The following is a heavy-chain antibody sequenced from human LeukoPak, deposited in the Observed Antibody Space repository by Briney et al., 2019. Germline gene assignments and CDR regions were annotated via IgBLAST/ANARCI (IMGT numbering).Heavy chain of an antibody. V-gene: IGHV3-23*01. J-gene: IGHJ4*02. CDR1: GFTFSSYA. D-gene: IGHD3-3*01. CDR2: ISGSGGST. CDR3: AKDRIFGVVRYYFDY. Sequence: PEGSLRLSCAASGFTFSSYAMSWVSQAPGKGLEWVSAISGSGGSTYYADSVKGRFTISRDNSKNTLYLQMNSLRAEDTAVYYCAKDRIFGVVRYYFDYWGQGTLVTVSS.